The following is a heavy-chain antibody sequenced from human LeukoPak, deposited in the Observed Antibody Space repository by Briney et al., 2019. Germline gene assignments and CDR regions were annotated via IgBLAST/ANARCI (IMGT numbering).Heavy chain of an antibody. J-gene: IGHJ4*02. D-gene: IGHD6-19*01. V-gene: IGHV3-74*01. CDR2: INSDGSST. Sequence: GGSLRLSCAASGFIFSSYWMHWVCQAPGKGLVWVSHINSDGSSTSYADSVKGRFTISRDNAKNTLYLQMNSLRAEDTAVYYCAKMVHTEQWLVPFDYWGQGTLVTVSS. CDR3: AKMVHTEQWLVPFDY. CDR1: GFIFSSYW.